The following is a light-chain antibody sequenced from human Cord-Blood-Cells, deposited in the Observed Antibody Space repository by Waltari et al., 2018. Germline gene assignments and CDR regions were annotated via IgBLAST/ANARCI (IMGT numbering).Light chain of an antibody. CDR1: QSISSY. J-gene: IGKJ4*02. V-gene: IGKV1-39*01. Sequence: IQMTQSPSSLPGSVGDRVTITCRESQSISSYLNWYQQQPGKATKLRSYAASSWQRVGPSRLSGSGSGTDFTLAITNLQPEDLATDYCQQRYSTPGPSDGETKVTMK. CDR3: QQRYSTPGP. CDR2: AAS.